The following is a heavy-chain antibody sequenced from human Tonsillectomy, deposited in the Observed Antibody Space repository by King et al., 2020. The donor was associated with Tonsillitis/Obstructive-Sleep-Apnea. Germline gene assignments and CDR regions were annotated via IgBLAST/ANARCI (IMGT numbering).Heavy chain of an antibody. J-gene: IGHJ6*03. CDR3: ARDWEYYSSSPFYYYYMDV. V-gene: IGHV1-69*01. D-gene: IGHD6-6*01. CDR2: IAPIFGTT. Sequence: VQLVQSGAEVKKPGSSVRVSCKASGGTFSSFGFSWVRQAPGQGLEWIGGIAPIFGTTNYAQKFQGRLTTTADESTSTAYMELSSLRSDDTAVYYCARDWEYYSSSPFYYYYMDVWGKGTTVTVSS. CDR1: GGTFSSFG.